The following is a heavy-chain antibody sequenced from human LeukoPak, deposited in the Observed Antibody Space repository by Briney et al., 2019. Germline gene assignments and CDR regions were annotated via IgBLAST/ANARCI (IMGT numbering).Heavy chain of an antibody. Sequence: PGGSLRLSCVAPGFTFSDYEMNWVRQAPGKGLEWVSAISGSGGSTYYADSVKGRFTISRDNSKNTMYLQMNSLRAEDTAVYYCAKAGQYYYDSSGYSNYYYMDVWGKGTTVTVSS. CDR3: AKAGQYYYDSSGYSNYYYMDV. CDR1: GFTFSDYE. D-gene: IGHD3-22*01. CDR2: ISGSGGST. V-gene: IGHV3-23*01. J-gene: IGHJ6*03.